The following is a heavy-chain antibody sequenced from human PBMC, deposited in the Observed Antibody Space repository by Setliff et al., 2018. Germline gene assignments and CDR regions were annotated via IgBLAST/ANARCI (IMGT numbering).Heavy chain of an antibody. CDR2: IDTSGST. CDR3: ARAAKYDSSGYYGFWFDP. CDR1: GGSMSNYY. D-gene: IGHD3-22*01. V-gene: IGHV4-59*01. Sequence: PSETLSLTCTVSGGSMSNYYWSWIRQSPGKGLEWIGYIDTSGSTNYQPSLKSRVTISGDTSKNQFSLKLSSVTAADTAVYYCARAAKYDSSGYYGFWFDPWGQGTLVTVS. J-gene: IGHJ5*02.